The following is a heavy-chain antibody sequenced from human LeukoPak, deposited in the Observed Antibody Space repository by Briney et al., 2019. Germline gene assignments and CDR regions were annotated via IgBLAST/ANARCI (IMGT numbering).Heavy chain of an antibody. Sequence: GGSLRLSCAATGLTVRSNFMSWVRQAPGKGLEGVSVIYGGGSTYYADSVKGRFTISRDTPKNTLYLQMNSLRVEDTAVYYCASWPGGWYGEDSWGQGTLVTVSS. CDR2: IYGGGST. V-gene: IGHV3-53*01. CDR3: ASWPGGWYGEDS. D-gene: IGHD6-19*01. J-gene: IGHJ4*02. CDR1: GLTVRSNF.